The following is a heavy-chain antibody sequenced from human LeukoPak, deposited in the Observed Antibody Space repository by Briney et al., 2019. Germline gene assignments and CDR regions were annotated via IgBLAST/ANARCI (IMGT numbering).Heavy chain of an antibody. CDR1: EYTFTRYY. CDR2: INPNTGGT. V-gene: IGHV1-2*02. CDR3: AKDFRDQWLVNAFHI. J-gene: IGHJ3*02. Sequence: ASVKVSCKASEYTFTRYYMHWVRQAPGQGLEWMGWINPNTGGTNYAQKFQGRVTMTRDTSITTAYMELRSLEYDDTAVYYCAKDFRDQWLVNAFHIWVQGTMVTVSS. D-gene: IGHD6-19*01.